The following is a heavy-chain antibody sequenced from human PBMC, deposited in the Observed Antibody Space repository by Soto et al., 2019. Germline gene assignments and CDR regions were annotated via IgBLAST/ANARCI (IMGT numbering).Heavy chain of an antibody. V-gene: IGHV4-59*01. CDR3: ARGGWDDILTGYYNGAFDI. D-gene: IGHD3-9*01. J-gene: IGHJ3*02. Sequence: SETLSLTCTVSGGSISSYYWSWIRQPPGKGLEWIGYIYYSGSTNYNPSLKSRVTISVDTSKNQFSLKLSSVTAADTAVYYCARGGWDDILTGYYNGAFDIWGQGTMVTVSS. CDR1: GGSISSYY. CDR2: IYYSGST.